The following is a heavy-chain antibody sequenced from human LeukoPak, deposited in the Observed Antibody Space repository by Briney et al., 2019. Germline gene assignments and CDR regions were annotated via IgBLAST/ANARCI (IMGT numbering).Heavy chain of an antibody. CDR3: ARSPLWFWENSCDY. Sequence: GGSLRLSCAASGFTVSSNYMSWVRQAPGEGLEWGSVIYSGGSTYYADSVKGQFTIARDNSKNTLYLQMNSLRAEDTAVYYCARSPLWFWENSCDYWGQGTLVTVSS. CDR1: GFTVSSNY. J-gene: IGHJ4*02. V-gene: IGHV3-53*01. CDR2: IYSGGST. D-gene: IGHD3-10*01.